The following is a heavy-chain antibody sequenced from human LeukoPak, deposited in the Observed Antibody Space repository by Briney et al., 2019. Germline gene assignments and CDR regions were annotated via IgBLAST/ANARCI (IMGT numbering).Heavy chain of an antibody. V-gene: IGHV3-23*01. J-gene: IGHJ4*02. CDR3: AKSKFPYDTDGWHGYFDF. D-gene: IGHD3-22*01. CDR1: GFTFSSYA. CDR2: IGAGGTFT. Sequence: GGSLRLSCTASGFTFSSYAMNWVRQAPGKGLEWVSGIGAGGTFTYYADSVKGRFTISRDNSKNTVFMHMNSLRADDTAVFYCAKSKFPYDTDGWHGYFDFWGQGTLVTVSS.